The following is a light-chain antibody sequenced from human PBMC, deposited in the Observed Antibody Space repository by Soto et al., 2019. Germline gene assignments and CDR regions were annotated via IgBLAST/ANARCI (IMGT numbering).Light chain of an antibody. CDR3: CSYAGSYTLV. J-gene: IGLJ3*02. CDR2: DVS. V-gene: IGLV2-11*01. Sequence: QSALTQPRSVSGSPGQSVTISCTGTSSDVGGYNYVSWYQHHPGKAPKLWIYDVSRRPSGVPDRFSGSKSGNTASLAISGLQAEDEADYYCCSYAGSYTLVFGGGTKLTVL. CDR1: SSDVGGYNY.